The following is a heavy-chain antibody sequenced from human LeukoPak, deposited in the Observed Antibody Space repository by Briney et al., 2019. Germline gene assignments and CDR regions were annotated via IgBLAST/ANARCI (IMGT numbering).Heavy chain of an antibody. Sequence: ASVKVSCKASGYTFTGYYMHWVRQAPGQGLEWMGWINPNSGGTSYAQKFQGRVTMTRDTSISTAYMELSRLRSDDTAVYYCARSPWYYYDSSIGHYFDYWGQGTLVTVSS. V-gene: IGHV1-2*02. CDR1: GYTFTGYY. J-gene: IGHJ4*02. D-gene: IGHD3-22*01. CDR2: INPNSGGT. CDR3: ARSPWYYYDSSIGHYFDY.